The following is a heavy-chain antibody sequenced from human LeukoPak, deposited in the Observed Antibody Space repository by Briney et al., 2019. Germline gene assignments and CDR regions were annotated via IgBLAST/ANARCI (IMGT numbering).Heavy chain of an antibody. D-gene: IGHD1-26*01. V-gene: IGHV1-69*13. J-gene: IGHJ4*02. CDR2: IIPIFGTA. Sequence: ASVKVSCKASGGTFSSYAISWVRQAPGQGLEWMGGIIPIFGTANYAQKFQGRVTITADESTSTAYMELSSLRSEDTAVYYCARYEWELQGHDYWGLGTLVTVSS. CDR1: GGTFSSYA. CDR3: ARYEWELQGHDY.